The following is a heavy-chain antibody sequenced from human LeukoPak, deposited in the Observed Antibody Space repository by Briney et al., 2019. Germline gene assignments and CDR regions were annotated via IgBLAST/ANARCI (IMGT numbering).Heavy chain of an antibody. Sequence: PSETLSLTCAVYGGSFSGYYWSWIRRPPGKGLEWIGEINHSGSTNYNPSLKSRVTISVDTSKNQFSLKLSSVTAADTAVYYCARTIAAAAPNFDYWGQGTLVTVSS. CDR3: ARTIAAAAPNFDY. V-gene: IGHV4-34*01. CDR2: INHSGST. J-gene: IGHJ4*02. D-gene: IGHD6-13*01. CDR1: GGSFSGYY.